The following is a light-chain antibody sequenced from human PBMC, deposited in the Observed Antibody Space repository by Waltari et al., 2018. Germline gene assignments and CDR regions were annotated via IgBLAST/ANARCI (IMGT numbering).Light chain of an antibody. CDR2: VAS. V-gene: IGKV1-39*01. Sequence: DIQMTQSPSSLSASVGDRVTITCRASQSISKYVNCYKQKPGKAHKLLIYVASSLQSGVPPRFSGSGSGTEFTLTIRSLQPEDFATYSCQQSYHTPYTCGQGTKLE. J-gene: IGKJ2*01. CDR1: QSISKY. CDR3: QQSYHTPYT.